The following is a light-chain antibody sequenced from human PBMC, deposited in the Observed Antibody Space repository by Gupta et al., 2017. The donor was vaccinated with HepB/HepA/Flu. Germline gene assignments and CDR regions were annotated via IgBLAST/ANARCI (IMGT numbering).Light chain of an antibody. Sequence: SVLAQPPSPSGTPAQRVTPSCSGSSSNIGRSFVNWYQQVPGTAPKLLIYRDNQRPSGVPDRFSGPKSGTSAALAISGLRSEDEADYYCAAWDVSRSVVALGGGTKLTVL. CDR2: RDN. V-gene: IGLV1-47*01. CDR3: AAWDVSRSVVA. J-gene: IGLJ2*01. CDR1: SSNIGRSF.